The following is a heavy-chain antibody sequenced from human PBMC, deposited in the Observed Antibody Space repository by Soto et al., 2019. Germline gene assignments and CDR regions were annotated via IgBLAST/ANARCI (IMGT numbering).Heavy chain of an antibody. CDR3: ARQEGYYDILTGYLDRGNWFDP. J-gene: IGHJ5*02. CDR2: IYYSGSA. Sequence: PSETLSLTCTVPGDSISSSDYYWGWIRQPPGKGLEWIGNIYYSGSASYHPSLKSRVTISVDTSKNQFSLKLSSVTAADTAVYYCARQEGYYDILTGYLDRGNWFDPWGQGTLVTVSS. D-gene: IGHD3-9*01. CDR1: GDSISSSDYY. V-gene: IGHV4-39*01.